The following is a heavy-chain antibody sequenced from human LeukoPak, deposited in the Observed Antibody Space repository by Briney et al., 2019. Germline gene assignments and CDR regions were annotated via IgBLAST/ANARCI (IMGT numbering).Heavy chain of an antibody. CDR1: GGSFSGYY. CDR2: INHSGST. Sequence: SETLSLTCAVYGGSFSGYYWSWIRQPPGKGLEWIGEINHSGSTSYNPSLKSRVTISVDTSKKQFSLRLSSVTAADTAVYFCARSGYAFGADAFDIWGQGTTVAVS. CDR3: ARSGYAFGADAFDI. D-gene: IGHD3-16*01. J-gene: IGHJ3*02. V-gene: IGHV4-34*01.